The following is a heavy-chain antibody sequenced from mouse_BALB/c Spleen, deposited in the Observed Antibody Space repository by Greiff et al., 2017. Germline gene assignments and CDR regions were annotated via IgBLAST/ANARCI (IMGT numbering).Heavy chain of an antibody. CDR3: ARGGDYCWAMDY. CDR1: GYTFSSYW. J-gene: IGHJ4*01. CDR2: ILPGSGST. V-gene: IGHV1-9*01. D-gene: IGHD2-13*01. Sequence: QVQLQQSGAELMKPGASVKISCKATGYTFSSYWIEWVKQRPGHGLEWIGEILPGSGSTNYNEKFKGKATFTADTSSNTAYMQLSSLTSEDSAVCDCARGGDYCWAMDYWGQGTSVTVSS.